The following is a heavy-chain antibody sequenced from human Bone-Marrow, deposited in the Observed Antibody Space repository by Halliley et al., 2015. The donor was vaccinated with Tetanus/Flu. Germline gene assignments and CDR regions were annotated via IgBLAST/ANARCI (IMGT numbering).Heavy chain of an antibody. CDR2: TDSET. Sequence: TDSETKYSPPLQGHVTISVDKSTDTVYLQWSSLKASDTAMYYCARHRGTYSYDTRGFYAVFDIWGQGTMVTVSS. J-gene: IGHJ3*02. V-gene: IGHV5-10-1*01. CDR3: ARHRGTYSYDTRGFYAVFDI. D-gene: IGHD3-22*01.